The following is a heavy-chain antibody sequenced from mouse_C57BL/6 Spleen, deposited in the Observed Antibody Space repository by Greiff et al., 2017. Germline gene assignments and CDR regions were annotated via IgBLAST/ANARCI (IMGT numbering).Heavy chain of an antibody. CDR2: ISDGGSYT. D-gene: IGHD2-1*01. CDR3: ARGRKYGNHFDY. J-gene: IGHJ2*01. Sequence: EVKLVESGGGLVKPGGSLKLSCAASGFTFSSYAMSWVRQTPEKRLEWVATISDGGSYTYYPDNVKGRFTISRDNAKNNLYLQMSHLKSEDTAMYYCARGRKYGNHFDYWGQGTTLTVSS. CDR1: GFTFSSYA. V-gene: IGHV5-4*03.